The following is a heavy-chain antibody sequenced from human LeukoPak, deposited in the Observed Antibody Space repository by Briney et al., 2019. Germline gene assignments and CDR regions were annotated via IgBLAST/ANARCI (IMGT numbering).Heavy chain of an antibody. J-gene: IGHJ5*02. CDR3: ARDPRNVGLAP. CDR2: NNGDGSTT. V-gene: IGHV3-74*01. D-gene: IGHD2-15*01. Sequence: GGSLRLSCVASGFSLSGYWMYWVRQAPGKGLMYISRNNGDGSTTNYADVVKGRFTMSRDNVKNTLYLQMDSLRVEDTAVYYCARDPRNVGLAPWGQGTLVTVSS. CDR1: GFSLSGYW.